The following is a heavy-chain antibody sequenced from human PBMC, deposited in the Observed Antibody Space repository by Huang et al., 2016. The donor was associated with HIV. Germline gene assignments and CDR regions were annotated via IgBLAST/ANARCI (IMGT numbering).Heavy chain of an antibody. V-gene: IGHV3-30-3*01. CDR2: ISNEGSTK. CDR1: GFTFSNYA. CDR3: ARSEPSRYYFDY. J-gene: IGHJ4*02. Sequence: QVQLVESGGGVVQPGTSLRLSCAASGFTFSNYAMNWVRQAPGKGLEWVAVISNEGSTKYCADSVKGRFTISRDNSKNTVYLQMNSLRAEDTAVYYCARSEPSRYYFDYWGQGTLVTVSS.